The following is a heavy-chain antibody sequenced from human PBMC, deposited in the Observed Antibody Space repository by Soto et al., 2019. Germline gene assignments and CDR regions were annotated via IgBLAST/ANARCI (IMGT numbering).Heavy chain of an antibody. J-gene: IGHJ6*02. CDR2: IWYDGSNK. CDR3: ARGTRDGPDV. V-gene: IGHV3-33*01. CDR1: GFSFNSYG. Sequence: QVQLVESGGGVVQPGRALRLSCAASGFSFNSYGMHWVRQAPGKGLEWVVFIWYDGSNKYYADSVKGRFTISRDNSTNTLYLQMNSLRAEDTAVYYCARGTRDGPDVWGQGTTVTVSS. D-gene: IGHD2-8*01.